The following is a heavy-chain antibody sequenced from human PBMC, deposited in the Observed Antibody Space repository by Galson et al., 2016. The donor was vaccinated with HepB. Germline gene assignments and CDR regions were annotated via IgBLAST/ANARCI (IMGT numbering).Heavy chain of an antibody. CDR1: GGSISSGGYY. Sequence: TLSLTCTVSGGSISSGGYYWSWIRQHPGKGLEWIGYIYYSGSTFYNPSLKSRLTISIDTSKDQFSLNLISVTAADTAVYYCARGLGGFAKYYFDYWGQGTLVTISS. V-gene: IGHV4-31*03. CDR3: ARGLGGFAKYYFDY. D-gene: IGHD4-23*01. J-gene: IGHJ4*02. CDR2: IYYSGST.